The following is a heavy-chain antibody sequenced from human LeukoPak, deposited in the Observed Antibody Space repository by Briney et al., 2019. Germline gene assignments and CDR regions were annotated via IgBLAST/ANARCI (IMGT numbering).Heavy chain of an antibody. CDR1: GFTFSSYG. J-gene: IGHJ4*02. Sequence: GGSLRLSCAASGFTFSSYGMHWVRQAPGKGLEWVAFIRYDGSNKYYADSVKGRFTISRDNSKNALYLQMNSLRAEDTAVYYCAKDSPPYCSGGSCPIGYWGQGTLVTVSS. CDR2: IRYDGSNK. V-gene: IGHV3-30*02. D-gene: IGHD2-15*01. CDR3: AKDSPPYCSGGSCPIGY.